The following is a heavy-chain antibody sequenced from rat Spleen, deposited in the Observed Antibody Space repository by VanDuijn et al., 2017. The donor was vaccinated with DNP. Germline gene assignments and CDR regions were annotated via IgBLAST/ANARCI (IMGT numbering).Heavy chain of an antibody. CDR1: GFTFSDYA. CDR3: ATLAFTHTGDY. D-gene: IGHD3-2*01. CDR2: IIYDVSST. J-gene: IGHJ2*01. Sequence: EVQLVESGGGLVQPGNSLKLSCAASGFTFSDYAMAWVRPSPKKGLEWVATIIYDVSSTYYRDSVKGRFTISRDNAKSTLYLQMDSLRSEDTATYYCATLAFTHTGDYWGQGVMVTVSS. V-gene: IGHV5S10*01.